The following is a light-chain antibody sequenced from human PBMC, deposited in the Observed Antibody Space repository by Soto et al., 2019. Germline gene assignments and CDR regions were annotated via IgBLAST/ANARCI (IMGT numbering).Light chain of an antibody. CDR3: SSFSTSDTPYF. J-gene: IGLJ1*01. CDR2: DVS. CDR1: SRDIGGYDF. V-gene: IGLV2-14*03. Sequence: QSVLAQPASVSGSPGQSITISCAGSSRDIGGYDFVSWYQQHPGEVPKLIIFDVSDRPSGVSDRFSGSKSGDTASLTISGLQVRNEANYYGSSFSTSDTPYFFGPGPKVPS.